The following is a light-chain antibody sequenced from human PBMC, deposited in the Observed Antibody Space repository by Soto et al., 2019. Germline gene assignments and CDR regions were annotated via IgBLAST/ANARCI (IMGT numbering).Light chain of an antibody. CDR2: EVS. CDR1: SSDVGGYNY. V-gene: IGLV2-14*01. J-gene: IGLJ1*01. CDR3: SSYTSSSTPYV. Sequence: SELPPTDSKCESPGQSISISCTGTSSDVGGYNYVSWYQQHPGKAPKLMIYEVSNRPSGVSNRFSGSKSGNTASLTISGLQAEEEADYYCSSYTSSSTPYVFGTGTKVTVL.